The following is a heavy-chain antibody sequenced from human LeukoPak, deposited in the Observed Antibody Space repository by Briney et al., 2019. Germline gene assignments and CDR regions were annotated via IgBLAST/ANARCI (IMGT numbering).Heavy chain of an antibody. Sequence: SLXXSXAAXGFTFDDYAMHWVRHAPGKGLEWVSGISWNSGNIVYADSVKGRFTISRDNAKNSLYLQMNSLRAEDTAVYYCAELGITMIGGVWGKGTTVTISS. CDR2: ISWNSGNI. CDR1: GFTFDDYA. D-gene: IGHD3-10*02. CDR3: AELGITMIGGV. J-gene: IGHJ6*04. V-gene: IGHV3-9*01.